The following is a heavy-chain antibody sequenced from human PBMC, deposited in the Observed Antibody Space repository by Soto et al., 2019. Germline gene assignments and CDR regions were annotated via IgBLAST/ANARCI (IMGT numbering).Heavy chain of an antibody. J-gene: IGHJ4*02. CDR2: AYWDDDN. CDR1: GFSLTTRPVG. Sequence: QITLKESGPTLVKPTQTLTLTCSFSGFSLTTRPVGVGWIRQSPGKALEWLAFAYWDDDNRYSPSLRSRLTVTKDTSKNQVVLPMTNMDPVDTATYYCARRRHSGDCNGGYFDYWGQGTPVTVS. V-gene: IGHV2-5*02. CDR3: ARRRHSGDCNGGYFDY. D-gene: IGHD2-21*02.